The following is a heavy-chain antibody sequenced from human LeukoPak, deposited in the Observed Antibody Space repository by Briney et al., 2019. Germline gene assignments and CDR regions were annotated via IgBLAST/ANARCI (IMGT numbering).Heavy chain of an antibody. CDR2: MSPNSGDT. D-gene: IGHD7-27*01. V-gene: IGHV1-8*02. Sequence: ASVKVSCKASGYTFTGYYMHWVRQATGQRPEWMGWMSPNSGDTGYAQKFQDRVTMTRNTSISTAYMELSSLRSDDTAVYYCARGPPNWGYDYWGPGTLVTVSS. CDR3: ARGPPNWGYDY. CDR1: GYTFTGYY. J-gene: IGHJ4*02.